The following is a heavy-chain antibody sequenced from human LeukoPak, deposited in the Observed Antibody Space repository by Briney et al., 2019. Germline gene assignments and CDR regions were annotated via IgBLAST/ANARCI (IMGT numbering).Heavy chain of an antibody. D-gene: IGHD2-21*01. J-gene: IGHJ4*02. CDR1: GFTFNFYE. CDR3: ARECLTCGGDSYDY. CDR2: IDGSGNSI. V-gene: IGHV3-48*03. Sequence: PGGSLSLSCAASGFTFNFYEFNWVRQAPGKGLEWLSYIDGSGNSIYYADSVKGRFTISTDNAKSSLYLQMSSLRADDTAVYYCARECLTCGGDSYDYWGQGALVTVSS.